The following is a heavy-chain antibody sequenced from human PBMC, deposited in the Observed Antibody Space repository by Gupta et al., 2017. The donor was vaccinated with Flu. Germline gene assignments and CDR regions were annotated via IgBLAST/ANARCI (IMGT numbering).Heavy chain of an antibody. CDR3: ARIRNGVVPAARGYYYYYGMDV. D-gene: IGHD2-2*01. V-gene: IGHV2-26*01. J-gene: IGHJ6*02. CDR1: GFSLSNARMG. CDR2: IFSNDEK. Sequence: QVTLKESGPVLVKPTETLTLTCTVSGFSLSNARMGVSWIRQPPGKALEWLAHIFSNDEKSYSTSLKSRLTISKDTSKSQVVLTMTNMDPVDTATYYCARIRNGVVPAARGYYYYYGMDVWGQGTTVTVSS.